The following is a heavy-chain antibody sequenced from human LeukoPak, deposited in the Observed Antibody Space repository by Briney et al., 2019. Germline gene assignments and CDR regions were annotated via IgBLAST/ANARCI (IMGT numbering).Heavy chain of an antibody. CDR2: IYSSGST. Sequence: SETLSLTCTVSGGSISSYYWSWFRQPPGKGLEWIGYIYSSGSTTYNPSLKSRVTISVDPSNNRFSLKLTSVTAADTAMYFCARDCTAFDMWGQGTMVTVS. CDR3: ARDCTAFDM. CDR1: GGSISSYY. D-gene: IGHD2-8*01. V-gene: IGHV4-59*01. J-gene: IGHJ3*02.